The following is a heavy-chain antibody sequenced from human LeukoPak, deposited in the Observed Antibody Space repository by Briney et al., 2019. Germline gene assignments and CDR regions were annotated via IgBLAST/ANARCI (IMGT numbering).Heavy chain of an antibody. D-gene: IGHD3-22*01. Sequence: ASVKVSCKASGYTFTGYYMHWVRQAPGQGLEWMGWINPNSGGTNYAQKFQGRVTMTRDTSISTAYMELSRLRSDDTAVYYCARVGEDYYDSSGYYSGFDYWGQGTLVTVSS. CDR2: INPNSGGT. CDR3: ARVGEDYYDSSGYYSGFDY. CDR1: GYTFTGYY. V-gene: IGHV1-2*02. J-gene: IGHJ4*02.